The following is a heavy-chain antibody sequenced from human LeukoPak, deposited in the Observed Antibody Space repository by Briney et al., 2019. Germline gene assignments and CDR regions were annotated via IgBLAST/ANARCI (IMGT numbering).Heavy chain of an antibody. CDR2: IKKDGSET. J-gene: IGHJ4*02. Sequence: GGSLRLSCAASGLTFSTSWMSWVRQVPGKGLEWVANIKKDGSETYYVDSVKGRFTISRDNAKNSLYLQMNSLRAEDTAMYYCARGRYSGTTYYFDYWGQGTLVTVSS. D-gene: IGHD5-12*01. V-gene: IGHV3-7*03. CDR1: GLTFSTSW. CDR3: ARGRYSGTTYYFDY.